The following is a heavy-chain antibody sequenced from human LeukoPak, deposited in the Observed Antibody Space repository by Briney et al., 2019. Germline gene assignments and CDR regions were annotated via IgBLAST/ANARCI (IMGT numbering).Heavy chain of an antibody. Sequence: PGGSLRLSCTASGFTFNNYWMHWVRLVTGKGLVWVLRINSDGSSRHFADSVKGRFTISRENAKNTVYLQMNSLSGDDTAVYYCTRGNSGFSYYSAMDVWGQGTTVTVSS. D-gene: IGHD3-10*01. V-gene: IGHV3-74*01. CDR3: TRGNSGFSYYSAMDV. CDR1: GFTFNNYW. J-gene: IGHJ6*02. CDR2: INSDGSSR.